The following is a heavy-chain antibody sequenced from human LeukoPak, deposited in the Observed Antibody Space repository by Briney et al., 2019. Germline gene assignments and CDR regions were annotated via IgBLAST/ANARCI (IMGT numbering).Heavy chain of an antibody. CDR2: INHSGST. V-gene: IGHV4-34*01. J-gene: IGHJ4*02. CDR1: GGSFSSYY. Sequence: PSETLSLTCAVYGGSFSSYYWSWIRQPPGKGLEWIGEINHSGSTNYNPSLKSRVTITVDTSKNQFSLKLSSVTAADTAVYYCARLRGYGKYYFDYWGQGTLVTVSS. D-gene: IGHD5-18*01. CDR3: ARLRGYGKYYFDY.